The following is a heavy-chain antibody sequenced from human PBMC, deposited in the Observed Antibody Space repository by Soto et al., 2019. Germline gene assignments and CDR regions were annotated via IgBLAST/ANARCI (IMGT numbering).Heavy chain of an antibody. V-gene: IGHV3-23*01. CDR2: ISGGGGRT. CDR3: AKGFIVVVTVIRPDDALDV. D-gene: IGHD2-21*02. CDR1: GFTFGHYG. Sequence: EVQLLESGGGLVQPGGSLRLSCAASGFTFGHYGINWVRQAPGKGLEWVSGISGGGGRTYYADSVKGRFTISRDPSKNTGFLEMKSLRAEDTAVYYCAKGFIVVVTVIRPDDALDVWGQGTQVTVSS. J-gene: IGHJ3*01.